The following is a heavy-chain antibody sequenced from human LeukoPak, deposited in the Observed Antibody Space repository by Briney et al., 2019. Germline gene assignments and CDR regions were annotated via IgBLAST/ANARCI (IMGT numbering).Heavy chain of an antibody. Sequence: PGGSLRLSCTASGVSFSGHCMPWARQPPGKGLFWVSRISPTGSTTSYANSVKGRFTVSRDNAKNTLYLQVNNLRAEDTAVYYCARGPNSNWSGLDFWGQGTLLTVSS. V-gene: IGHV3-74*01. D-gene: IGHD6-6*01. CDR2: ISPTGSTT. CDR3: ARGPNSNWSGLDF. CDR1: GVSFSGHC. J-gene: IGHJ4*02.